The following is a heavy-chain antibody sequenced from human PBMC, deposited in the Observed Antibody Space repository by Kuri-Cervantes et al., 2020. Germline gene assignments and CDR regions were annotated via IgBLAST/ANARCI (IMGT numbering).Heavy chain of an antibody. J-gene: IGHJ4*02. V-gene: IGHV3-48*04. CDR3: ARESGIGSYALFDY. CDR2: ISSSGSTI. CDR1: GFTFSSYW. Sequence: GESLKISCAASGFTFSSYWMSWVRQAPGKGLEWVSYISSSGSTIYYADSVKGRFTISRDNAKNSLYLQMNSLRAEDTAVYYCARESGIGSYALFDYWGQGTLVTVSS. D-gene: IGHD1-26*01.